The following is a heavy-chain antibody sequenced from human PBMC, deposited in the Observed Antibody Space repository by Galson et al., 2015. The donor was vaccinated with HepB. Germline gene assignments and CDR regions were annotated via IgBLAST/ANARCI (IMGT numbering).Heavy chain of an antibody. J-gene: IGHJ4*02. CDR1: GFTFSSYG. V-gene: IGHV3-33*08. D-gene: IGHD4-17*01. CDR2: IWYDGSNK. Sequence: SLRLSCAASGFTFSSYGMHWVRQAPGKGLEWVAVIWYDGSNKYYADSVKGRFTISRDNSKNTLYLQMNSLRAEDTAVYYCARAQLRTYGDLDYWGQGTLVTLSS. CDR3: ARAQLRTYGDLDY.